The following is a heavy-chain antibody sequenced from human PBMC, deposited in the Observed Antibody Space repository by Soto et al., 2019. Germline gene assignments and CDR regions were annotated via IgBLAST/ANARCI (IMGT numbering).Heavy chain of an antibody. CDR2: VSTNGAT. CDR3: ARADYELLTGSYPMDV. V-gene: IGHV4-4*07. CDR1: DDFISSYY. J-gene: IGHJ6*02. Sequence: SETLSLTCTVSDDFISSYYWNWIRQPAGKGLEWIGRVSTNGATNYNPSLESRVTMSVDTSKNQFSLKLTSVTAADTAVYFCARADYELLTGSYPMDVWGQGTTVTVSS. D-gene: IGHD3-9*01.